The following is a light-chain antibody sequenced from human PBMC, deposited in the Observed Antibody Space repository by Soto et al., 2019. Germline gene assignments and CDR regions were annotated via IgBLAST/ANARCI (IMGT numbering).Light chain of an antibody. CDR2: GNS. J-gene: IGLJ3*02. CDR3: QSYDSSLSGGV. Sequence: QSVLTQPPSVSGAPGQRVTISCTGYNSNIGAGYDVHWYQQLPGTAPKLLIYGNSNRPSGVPDRFSASKSGTSASLAITGLQAEDEADYYCQSYDSSLSGGVFGGGPKLTVL. CDR1: NSNIGAGYD. V-gene: IGLV1-40*01.